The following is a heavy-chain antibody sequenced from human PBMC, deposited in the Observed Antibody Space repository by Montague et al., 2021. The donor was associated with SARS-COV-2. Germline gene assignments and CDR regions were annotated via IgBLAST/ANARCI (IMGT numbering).Heavy chain of an antibody. Sequence: SETLSLTCTVSGGSINDYYWSWIRQSPGKGLEWIGYISSNGKTNYNPSLKSRVTLSADASRNEFSLKLDSVTAADTAVYFCARRGYYDSDGYHWHLDLWGRGMLVTVSS. V-gene: IGHV4-4*09. CDR3: ARRGYYDSDGYHWHLDL. D-gene: IGHD3-22*01. J-gene: IGHJ2*01. CDR1: GGSINDYY. CDR2: ISSNGKT.